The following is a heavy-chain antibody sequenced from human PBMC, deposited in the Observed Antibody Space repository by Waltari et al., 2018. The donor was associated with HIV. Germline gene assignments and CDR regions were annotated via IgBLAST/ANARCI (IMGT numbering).Heavy chain of an antibody. V-gene: IGHV4-38-2*02. Sequence: QVQLQESGPGLVKPSETLSLTCAVSGYSISSGYYWGWIRQPPGKGLEWIGSIYHSGSTYYNPSLKSRVTISVDTSKNQFSLKLSSVTAADTAVYYCAREGVAAAGSGFGYWGQGTLVTVSS. D-gene: IGHD6-13*01. CDR2: IYHSGST. J-gene: IGHJ4*02. CDR1: GYSISSGYY. CDR3: AREGVAAAGSGFGY.